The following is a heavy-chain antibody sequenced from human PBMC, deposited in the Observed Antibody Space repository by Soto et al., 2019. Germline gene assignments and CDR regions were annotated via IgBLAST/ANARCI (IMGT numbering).Heavy chain of an antibody. D-gene: IGHD2-2*02. V-gene: IGHV1-46*01. CDR3: ARAITFSGSSCYMGVFYP. CDR1: GYTFTTYY. CDR2: INPRDGST. Sequence: ASVKVSCKASGYTFTTYYMQWVRQAPGQGLEWLGIINPRDGSTSYAQKFQGRVTVTRDTSTSTAYMELSSLRSDDTAVYYCARAITFSGSSCYMGVFYPWGQGTLVPVSS. J-gene: IGHJ5*02.